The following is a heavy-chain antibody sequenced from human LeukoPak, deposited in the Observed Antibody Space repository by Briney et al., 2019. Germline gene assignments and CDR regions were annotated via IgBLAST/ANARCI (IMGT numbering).Heavy chain of an antibody. CDR1: GYTFIGYY. V-gene: IGHV1-2*02. CDR2: INPNSGGT. J-gene: IGHJ4*02. CDR3: ARDASPFDY. Sequence: ASVKVSCKASGYTFIGYYIHWVRQAPGQGLEWMGWINPNSGGTNYEEKFQGRVTMTRDTSISTAYMELSRPRSDDTAVYYCARDASPFDYWGQGTPVTVSS.